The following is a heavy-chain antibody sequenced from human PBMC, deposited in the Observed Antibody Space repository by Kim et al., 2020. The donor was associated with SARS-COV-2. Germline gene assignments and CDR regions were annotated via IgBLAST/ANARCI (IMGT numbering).Heavy chain of an antibody. CDR3: ARESITIFGVVIKNGMDV. V-gene: IGHV4-61*02. Sequence: SETLSLTCTVSGGSISSGSYYWSWIRQPAGKGLEWIGRIYTSGSTNYNPSLKSRVTISVDTSKNQFSLKLSSVTAADTAVYYCARESITIFGVVIKNGMDVWGQGTTVTVSS. J-gene: IGHJ6*02. CDR1: GGSISSGSYY. D-gene: IGHD3-3*01. CDR2: IYTSGST.